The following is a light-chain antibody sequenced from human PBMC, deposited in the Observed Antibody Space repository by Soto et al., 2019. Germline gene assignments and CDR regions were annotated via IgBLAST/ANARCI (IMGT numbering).Light chain of an antibody. CDR3: HQYVRWT. Sequence: IVLTQSPCTRSFSPGERATLSCRASQSVSSRYFALYQQKPGQAPRLLIDGASSRAAGIPDRFSGSGSETDFTLTIIRMEPEDIAVYYRHQYVRWTFGQGTKVDIK. V-gene: IGKV3-20*01. CDR2: GAS. J-gene: IGKJ1*01. CDR1: QSVSSRY.